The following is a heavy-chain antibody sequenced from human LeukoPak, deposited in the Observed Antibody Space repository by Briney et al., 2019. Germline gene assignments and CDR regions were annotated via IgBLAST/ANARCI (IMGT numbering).Heavy chain of an antibody. Sequence: PGGSLRLSCAASGFTFSDYYMSWIRQAPGKGLEWVSYISSSGTTIYYADSVKGRFTISRDNTKNSLYLQMNSLRAEDTAVYYCARFGRYFDWLFGDYWGQGTLVTVSS. CDR2: ISSSGTTI. J-gene: IGHJ4*02. V-gene: IGHV3-11*04. CDR1: GFTFSDYY. CDR3: ARFGRYFDWLFGDY. D-gene: IGHD3-9*01.